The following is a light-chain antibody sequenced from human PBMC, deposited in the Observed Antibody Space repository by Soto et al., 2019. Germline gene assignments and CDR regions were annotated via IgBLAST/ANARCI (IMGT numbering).Light chain of an antibody. V-gene: IGKV3-15*01. CDR1: QSVSGN. CDR3: QQYNNWPPYT. CDR2: GAS. Sequence: EIVMTQSPATLSVSPGERDTLSRRASQSVSGNLAWYQQKPGQAPRLLIYGASTRATGIPARFSGSGSGTEFTLTISSLQSEDFAVYYCQQYNNWPPYTFGQGTKLEIK. J-gene: IGKJ2*01.